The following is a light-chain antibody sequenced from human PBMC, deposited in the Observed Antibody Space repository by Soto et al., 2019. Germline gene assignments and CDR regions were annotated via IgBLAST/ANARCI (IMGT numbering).Light chain of an antibody. V-gene: IGKV3-15*01. CDR3: QQYHYQGT. Sequence: MLMTQNPGTLSVSPGEIATLSCRASQSISTNLAWYQQKPGQAPRLLIYGASTRATDIPARFSGSGSGTEFTLAISSLQSEDSAVYYCQQYHYQGTFGQRTKVDI. J-gene: IGKJ1*01. CDR2: GAS. CDR1: QSISTN.